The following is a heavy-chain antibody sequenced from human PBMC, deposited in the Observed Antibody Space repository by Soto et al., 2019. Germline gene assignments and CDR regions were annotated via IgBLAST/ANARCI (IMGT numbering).Heavy chain of an antibody. Sequence: PWESLNISCNASGNTLTGYWIGGVRQKPGKGLEWIGMIYPGDADTRYSPSFQGQVTISADEAISTAYLQWSSRKASDTAMYDCGSPSVPAFYSYGMDVWDQGLSVTVSS. V-gene: IGHV5-51*01. CDR3: GSPSVPAFYSYGMDV. CDR1: GNTLTGYW. D-gene: IGHD2-21*01. J-gene: IGHJ6*02. CDR2: IYPGDADT.